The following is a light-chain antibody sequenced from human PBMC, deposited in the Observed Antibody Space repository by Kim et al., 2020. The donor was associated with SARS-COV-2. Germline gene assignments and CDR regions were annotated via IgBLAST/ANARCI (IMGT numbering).Light chain of an antibody. CDR1: QGISSY. CDR2: AAS. Sequence: ASTGDRVTITCRASQGISSYLAWYQQKPGKAPKLLIYAASTLQSGVPSRFSGSGSGTDFTLTISCLQSEDFATYYCQQYYSYQITFGQGTRLEIK. V-gene: IGKV1-8*01. CDR3: QQYYSYQIT. J-gene: IGKJ5*01.